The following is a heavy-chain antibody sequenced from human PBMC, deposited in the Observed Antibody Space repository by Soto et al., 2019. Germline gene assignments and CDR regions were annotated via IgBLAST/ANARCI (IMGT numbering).Heavy chain of an antibody. CDR3: ASESIGYCPGVNDY. CDR1: GVSFNSSA. V-gene: IGHV3-23*03. CDR2: LYSDGTT. J-gene: IGHJ4*02. Sequence: GGSMGISCAASGVSFNSSAMSRARYAPRKGLAWVTILYSDGTTYDAASVTGGCTSTRDTANNTLLLQMTSLRGEHTVVYYCASESIGYCPGVNDYWGRGTAVTVSS. D-gene: IGHD2-8*02.